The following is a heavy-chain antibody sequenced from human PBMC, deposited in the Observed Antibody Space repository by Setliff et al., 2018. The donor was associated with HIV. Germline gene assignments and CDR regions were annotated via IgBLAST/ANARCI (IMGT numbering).Heavy chain of an antibody. J-gene: IGHJ5*02. CDR3: ARGLYGDYGGDLNWLDP. CDR1: GYNFENYA. V-gene: IGHV7-4-1*02. D-gene: IGHD4-17*01. CDR2: INANSGSP. Sequence: VASVKVSCKTSGYNFENYAINWVRQAPGQGLEWMGWINANSGSPTYAQAFTGRFFFSVDTAVATAYLQINNLKTEDTAVYFCARGLYGDYGGDLNWLDPWG.